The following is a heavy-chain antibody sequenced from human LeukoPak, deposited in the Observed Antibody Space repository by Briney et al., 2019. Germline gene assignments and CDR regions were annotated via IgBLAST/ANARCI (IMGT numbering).Heavy chain of an antibody. D-gene: IGHD3-9*01. CDR1: GGSISSYC. J-gene: IGHJ6*03. V-gene: IGHV4-59*01. Sequence: SETLSLTCTVSGGSISSYCWSWIRQPPGKGLEWIGYIYYSGSTNYNPSLKSRVTISVDTSKNQFSLKLSSVTAADTAVYYCASTPPPILTGLYYYMDVWGKGTTVTVSS. CDR3: ASTPPPILTGLYYYMDV. CDR2: IYYSGST.